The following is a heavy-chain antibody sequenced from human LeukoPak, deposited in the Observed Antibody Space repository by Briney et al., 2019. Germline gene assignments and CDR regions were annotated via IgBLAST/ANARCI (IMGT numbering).Heavy chain of an antibody. D-gene: IGHD6-6*01. CDR2: IYSGGST. Sequence: GGSLRLSCAASGFTVSSNYMSWVRQAPGKGLEWVSVIYSGGSTYYADSVKGRFTISRDDSKNTLYLQMNSLRAEDTAVYYCARDQVGSSAISYYMDVWGKGTTVTVSS. CDR1: GFTVSSNY. J-gene: IGHJ6*03. V-gene: IGHV3-53*01. CDR3: ARDQVGSSAISYYMDV.